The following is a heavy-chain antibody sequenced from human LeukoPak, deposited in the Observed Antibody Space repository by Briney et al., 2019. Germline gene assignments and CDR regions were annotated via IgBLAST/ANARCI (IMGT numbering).Heavy chain of an antibody. V-gene: IGHV4-59*01. CDR1: GGSISSNY. Sequence: SETLSLTCAVSGGSISSNYWSWIRQPPGKGLEWIGHIHHSGGTNYNPSLKSRVTISVDTSKNQFSLKLNSVTAADTAVYYCARAGGYRPAAADLDYWGQGTLVTVSS. J-gene: IGHJ4*02. CDR2: IHHSGGT. D-gene: IGHD6-13*01. CDR3: ARAGGYRPAAADLDY.